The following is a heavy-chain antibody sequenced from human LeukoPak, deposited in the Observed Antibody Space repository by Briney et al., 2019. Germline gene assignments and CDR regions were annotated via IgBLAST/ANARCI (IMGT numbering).Heavy chain of an antibody. J-gene: IGHJ4*02. V-gene: IGHV3-30*02. CDR3: AKDRGYSSSDY. CDR2: IHYDGSNK. Sequence: PGGPLRLSCAASGFTFSSYGMHWVRQAPGKGLEWVAFIHYDGSNKYYADSVKGRFTISRDNSKNTLYLQMNSLRVDDTAVYYCAKDRGYSSSDYWGQGTLVTVSS. D-gene: IGHD6-6*01. CDR1: GFTFSSYG.